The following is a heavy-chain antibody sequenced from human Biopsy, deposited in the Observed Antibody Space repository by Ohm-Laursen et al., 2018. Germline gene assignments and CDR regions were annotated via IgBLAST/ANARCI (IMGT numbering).Heavy chain of an antibody. J-gene: IGHJ6*02. V-gene: IGHV3-9*01. CDR3: AKVQKGFGESGSQYNSDMDV. Sequence: RSLRLSCSASGFNFNHYAMQWVRQVPGKGLEWVSSISWSNDNIHYADSVKGRFTISRDNAKNSLCLQMNSLRAEDTAFYYCAKVQKGFGESGSQYNSDMDVWGQGTTVTVSS. CDR1: GFNFNHYA. CDR2: ISWSNDNI. D-gene: IGHD3-10*01.